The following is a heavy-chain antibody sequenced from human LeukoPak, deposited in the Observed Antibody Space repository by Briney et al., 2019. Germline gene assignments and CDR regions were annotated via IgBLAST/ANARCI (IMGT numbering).Heavy chain of an antibody. CDR3: ARDRAAGWFDP. CDR1: GFTFSSYS. CDR2: ISSSSSTI. D-gene: IGHD6-13*01. V-gene: IGHV3-48*01. Sequence: PGGSLRLSCAASGFTFSSYSMNWVRQAPGKGLEWVSYISSSSSTIYHADSVKGRFTISRDNAKNSLYLQMNSLRAEDTAVYYCARDRAAGWFDPWGQGTLVTVSS. J-gene: IGHJ5*02.